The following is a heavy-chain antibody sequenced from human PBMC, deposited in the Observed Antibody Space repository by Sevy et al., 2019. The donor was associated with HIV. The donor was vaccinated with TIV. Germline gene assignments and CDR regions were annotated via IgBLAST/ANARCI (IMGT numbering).Heavy chain of an antibody. CDR2: INHSGST. J-gene: IGHJ5*02. V-gene: IGHV4-34*01. D-gene: IGHD3-3*01. CDR1: GGSFSGYD. Sequence: SETLSLTCAVYGGSFSGYDWSWIRQPPGKELEWIGEINHSGSTNYNPTLKSRVTISVDTSKNQFSLKLSSVTAADTAVYYCARGPRITIFGVVTAPRWFDPWGQGTLVTVSS. CDR3: ARGPRITIFGVVTAPRWFDP.